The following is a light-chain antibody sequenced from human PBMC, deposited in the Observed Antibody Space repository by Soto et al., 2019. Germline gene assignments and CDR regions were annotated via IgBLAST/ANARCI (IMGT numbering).Light chain of an antibody. CDR3: TSYTSNHTVL. J-gene: IGLJ2*01. V-gene: IGLV2-14*03. CDR1: NSDIGGYNY. Sequence: QSALTQPASVSGSRGQSITISCTGTNSDIGGYNYVSWYQQHPDNPGKAPKLIIYDVSNRPSGVSNRFSGSNSGNTASLTISGLQAEDEADYYCTSYTSNHTVLFGGGTKLTVL. CDR2: DVS.